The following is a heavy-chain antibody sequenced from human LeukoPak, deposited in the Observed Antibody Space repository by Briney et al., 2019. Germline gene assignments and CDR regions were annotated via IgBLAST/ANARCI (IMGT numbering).Heavy chain of an antibody. CDR2: SDPEDGET. Sequence: ASEKVSCKVSGYSPTEVSMDWVRQATGKWLELMGGSDPEDGETIYAQKFQGRVTMTEDTSTDTAYVELSSLRSEDTAVYYCATVLRVNWFDPWGQGTLVTVSS. CDR1: GYSPTEVS. V-gene: IGHV1-24*01. D-gene: IGHD3-3*01. J-gene: IGHJ5*02. CDR3: ATVLRVNWFDP.